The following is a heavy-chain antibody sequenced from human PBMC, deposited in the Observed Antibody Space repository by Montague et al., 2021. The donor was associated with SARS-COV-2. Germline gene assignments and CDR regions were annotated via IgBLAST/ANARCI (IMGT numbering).Heavy chain of an antibody. D-gene: IGHD4-23*01. J-gene: IGHJ4*02. V-gene: IGHV4-34*01. Sequence: SETLSLTCAVYGGSFSGYYRTWIRQSPGKGLEWIAEINHSGTTNYNFNPSLRSRVTISVDTSKGQFSLKLSSVTAADTGVYYCARWDPQTLTLIGLRGKSASDYWGQGTLVTVSS. CDR2: INHSGTT. CDR3: ARWDPQTLTLIGLRGKSASDY. CDR1: GGSFSGYY.